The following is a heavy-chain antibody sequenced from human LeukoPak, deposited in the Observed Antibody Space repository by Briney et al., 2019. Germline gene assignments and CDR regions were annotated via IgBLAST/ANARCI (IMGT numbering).Heavy chain of an antibody. CDR1: GFTFSSYA. CDR3: ASALDSSSSS. CDR2: ISSSSSYI. V-gene: IGHV3-21*01. Sequence: GGSLRLSCAASGFTFSSYAMSWVRQAPGKGLEWVSSISSSSSYIYYADSVKGRFTISRDNAKNSLYLQMNSLRAEDTAVYYCASALDSSSSSWGQGTLVTVSS. J-gene: IGHJ5*02. D-gene: IGHD6-6*01.